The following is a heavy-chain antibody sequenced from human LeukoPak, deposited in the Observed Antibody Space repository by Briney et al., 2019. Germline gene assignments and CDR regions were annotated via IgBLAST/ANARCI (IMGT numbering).Heavy chain of an antibody. CDR1: GFTFSSYW. D-gene: IGHD6-19*01. V-gene: IGHV3-7*01. J-gene: IGHJ6*02. Sequence: PGGSLRLSCAASGFTFSSYWMSWVRQAPGKGLEWVANIKQDGSEKYYVDSVKGRFTISRDNAKNSLYLQMNSLRAEDTAVYYCAREDWSGWSPINYYYGMDVWGQGTTVTVSS. CDR3: AREDWSGWSPINYYYGMDV. CDR2: IKQDGSEK.